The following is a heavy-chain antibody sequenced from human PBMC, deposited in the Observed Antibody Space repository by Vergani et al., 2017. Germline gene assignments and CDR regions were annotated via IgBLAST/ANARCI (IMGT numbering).Heavy chain of an antibody. D-gene: IGHD2-2*01. J-gene: IGHJ4*02. V-gene: IGHV4-30-4*08. CDR1: GGSISSGDYY. Sequence: QVQLQESGPGLVKPSQTLSLTCTVSGGSISSGDYYWSWIRQPPGKGLEWIGYIYYSGGTYYNPSLKSRVTISVDTSKNQFSLKLSSVTAADTAVYYCARGVVPAAMYFDYWGQGTLVTVSS. CDR3: ARGVVPAAMYFDY. CDR2: IYYSGGT.